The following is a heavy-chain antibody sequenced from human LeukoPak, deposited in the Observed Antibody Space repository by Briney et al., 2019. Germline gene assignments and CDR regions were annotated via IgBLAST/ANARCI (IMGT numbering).Heavy chain of an antibody. V-gene: IGHV4-4*07. CDR3: ARGGGGWDAFDI. D-gene: IGHD2-15*01. J-gene: IGHJ3*02. CDR1: GGSISSFY. CDR2: ISTGST. Sequence: SSETLSLNCTVSGGSISSFYWSWIRQPAGKGLEWIGHISTGSTNYSPSLNSRVTMSVDTSKKQFSLKLTSVTAADTAVYYCARGGGGWDAFDIWGPGTMVTVSS.